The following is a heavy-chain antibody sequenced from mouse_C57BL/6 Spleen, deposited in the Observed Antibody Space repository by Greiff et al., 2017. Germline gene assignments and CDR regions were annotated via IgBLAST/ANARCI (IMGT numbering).Heavy chain of an antibody. D-gene: IGHD1-1*02. Sequence: QVQLQQPGTELVKPGASVKLSCTASGYTFTSYWMHWVQQRPGQGLEWVGDINTSTGGNNYNEKLTSKATLTVDKSYSTAYMQLRSMTSEDSAGYYCAREGVAYAMDYWGQGTSVTVSS. CDR1: GYTFTSYW. V-gene: IGHV1-53*01. CDR3: AREGVAYAMDY. J-gene: IGHJ4*01. CDR2: INTSTGGN.